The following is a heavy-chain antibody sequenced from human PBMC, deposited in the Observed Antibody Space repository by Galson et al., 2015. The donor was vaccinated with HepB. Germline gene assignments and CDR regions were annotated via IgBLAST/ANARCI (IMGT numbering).Heavy chain of an antibody. Sequence: SVKVSCKASGYTFTNYGINWVRQAPGQGLEWMGWISAYNGNTNYAQNFQGRVTMTTDTSTTTAYMDLRSLRSDDTAVYYCARLGNSGEYFQHWGQGTLVIVSS. J-gene: IGHJ1*01. CDR3: ARLGNSGEYFQH. CDR2: ISAYNGNT. CDR1: GYTFTNYG. D-gene: IGHD4-23*01. V-gene: IGHV1-18*01.